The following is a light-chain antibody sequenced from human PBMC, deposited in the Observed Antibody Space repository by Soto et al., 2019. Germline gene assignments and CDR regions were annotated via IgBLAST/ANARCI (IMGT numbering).Light chain of an antibody. CDR3: QQLNDYPVT. V-gene: IGKV1-9*01. CDR1: QGISSY. CDR2: TAS. Sequence: DIQLTQSPSFLSASVGDRVTITCRASQGISSYLAWYQQKPGIAPSLLIYTASTLQSGVPSRFSGSGSGTEFTITISSLQPEDFATYYCQQLNDYPVTFGGGTKVEIK. J-gene: IGKJ4*01.